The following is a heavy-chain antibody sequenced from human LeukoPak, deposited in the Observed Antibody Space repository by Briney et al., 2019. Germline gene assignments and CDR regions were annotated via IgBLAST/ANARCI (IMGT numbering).Heavy chain of an antibody. Sequence: SVKVSCKASGGTFSSYAISWVRQAPGQGLEWMGGIIPIFGTANYAQKLQGRVTMTTDTSTSTAYMELRSLRSDDTAVYYCARDPLWFGEFSRTQRTDAFDIWGQGTMVTVSS. CDR1: GGTFSSYA. J-gene: IGHJ3*02. CDR3: ARDPLWFGEFSRTQRTDAFDI. V-gene: IGHV1-69*05. D-gene: IGHD3-10*01. CDR2: IIPIFGTA.